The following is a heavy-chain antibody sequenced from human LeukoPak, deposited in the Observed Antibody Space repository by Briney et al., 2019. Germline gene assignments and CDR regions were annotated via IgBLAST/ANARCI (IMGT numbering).Heavy chain of an antibody. CDR3: ARDGSGSYYSSNPGG. D-gene: IGHD3-10*01. Sequence: SETLSLTCTVSGGSITSYYWSWIRQPAGKGLEWIGRIYISGSTNYNPSLRSRVTISVDTSKNQFSLKLSSVTAADTAVYYCARDGSGSYYSSNPGGWGQGTLVTVSS. CDR2: IYISGST. J-gene: IGHJ4*02. CDR1: GGSITSYY. V-gene: IGHV4-4*07.